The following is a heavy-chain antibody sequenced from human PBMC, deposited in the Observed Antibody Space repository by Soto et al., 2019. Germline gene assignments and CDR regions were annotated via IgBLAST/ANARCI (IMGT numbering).Heavy chain of an antibody. Sequence: SQTLSLTCAISGDTVCSNSAAWNWIRQSPSRGLEWLGRTYYRSKWYNDYALSVKSRITINPDTSKNQFSLQLNSVTAADTAIYYCARSSIAPRLFMYPFDSWGQGTLVTVSS. J-gene: IGHJ4*02. CDR1: GDTVCSNSAA. CDR2: TYYRSKWYN. CDR3: ARSSIAPRLFMYPFDS. V-gene: IGHV6-1*01. D-gene: IGHD6-6*01.